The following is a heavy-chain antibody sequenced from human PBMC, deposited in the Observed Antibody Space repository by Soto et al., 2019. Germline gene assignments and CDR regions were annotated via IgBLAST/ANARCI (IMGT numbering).Heavy chain of an antibody. J-gene: IGHJ4*02. V-gene: IGHV4-31*03. CDR2: IYYSGST. CDR3: ASSPTVNGPFDY. Sequence: QVQLQESGPGLVKPSQTLSLTCTVSGGSISSGGYYWRWIRQHPGKGLEWIGYIYYSGSTYYNPSLKSRGTITVDTSKNQFSLKLSSVTAADTAVYYCASSPTVNGPFDYWGQGTLVTVSS. D-gene: IGHD4-17*01. CDR1: GGSISSGGYY.